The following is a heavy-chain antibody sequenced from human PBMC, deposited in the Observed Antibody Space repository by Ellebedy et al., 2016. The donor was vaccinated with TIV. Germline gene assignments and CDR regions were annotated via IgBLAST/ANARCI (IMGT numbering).Heavy chain of an antibody. V-gene: IGHV3-23*01. CDR3: AKDQFHAARNDLDY. D-gene: IGHD2/OR15-2a*01. CDR2: ISGSGGST. J-gene: IGHJ4*02. Sequence: GGSLRLSXAGSGFTFRGYAMSWVRQAPGKGLEWVSSISGSGGSTYYADSVNGRFTISRDNSKNTLFLQMNSLRAEDTAVYYCAKDQFHAARNDLDYWGQGTLVTVSS. CDR1: GFTFRGYA.